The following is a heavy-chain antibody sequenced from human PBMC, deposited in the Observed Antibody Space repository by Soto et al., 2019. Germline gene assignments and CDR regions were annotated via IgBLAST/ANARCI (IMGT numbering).Heavy chain of an antibody. CDR3: ARANLDFWSGYYFDY. Sequence: GGSLRLSCAASGFTVSSNYMSWVRQAPGKGLEWVSVIYSGGSTYYADSVKGRFTISRDNSKNTLYLQMNSLRAEDTAVYYCARANLDFWSGYYFDYWGQGTLVTVSS. D-gene: IGHD3-3*01. CDR2: IYSGGST. J-gene: IGHJ4*02. V-gene: IGHV3-66*01. CDR1: GFTVSSNY.